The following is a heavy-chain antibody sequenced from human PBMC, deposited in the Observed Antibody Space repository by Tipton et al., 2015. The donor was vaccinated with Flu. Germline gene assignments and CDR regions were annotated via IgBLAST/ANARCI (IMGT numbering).Heavy chain of an antibody. V-gene: IGHV4-59*08. CDR3: ARLSYYDVDLKNFYFDY. D-gene: IGHD3-10*02. CDR2: IYSSGST. CDR1: GGSISSYY. Sequence: TLSLTCTVSGGSISSYYWSWIRQPPGKRLEWIGYIYSSGSTNYNPSLKTRVTISVDTSKSQFSLKLRSVTAADTAVYYCARLSYYDVDLKNFYFDYWGQGALVTVSS. J-gene: IGHJ4*02.